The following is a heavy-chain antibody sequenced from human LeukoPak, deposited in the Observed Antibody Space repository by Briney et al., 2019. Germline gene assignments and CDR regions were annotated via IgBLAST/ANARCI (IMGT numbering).Heavy chain of an antibody. D-gene: IGHD6-19*01. CDR2: ISGSSGYT. Sequence: GSLRLSCAASGFSFSSYAMSWVRPAPGKGLEWVSAISGSSGYTYYADSVKGRFTISRGNSKNTLYLQMNSLTAEDTAVYYCAKRISGWYFTDYWGQGTLVTVSS. CDR3: AKRISGWYFTDY. J-gene: IGHJ4*02. CDR1: GFSFSSYA. V-gene: IGHV3-23*01.